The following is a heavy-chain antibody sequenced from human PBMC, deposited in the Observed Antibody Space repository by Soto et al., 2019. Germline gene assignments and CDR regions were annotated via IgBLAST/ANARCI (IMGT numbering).Heavy chain of an antibody. CDR1: AFSFSTHW. CDR3: AKSDYYDGSGYYLL. Sequence: GGSLRLSCAASAFSFSTHWMSWVRQAPGKGLEWVSSMSGGGGNTYYVDSVKGRFAISRDNSKNTLYLQMNSLRAEDTAVYYCAKSDYYDGSGYYLLWGQGTLVTVSS. D-gene: IGHD3-22*01. J-gene: IGHJ4*02. V-gene: IGHV3-23*01. CDR2: MSGGGGNT.